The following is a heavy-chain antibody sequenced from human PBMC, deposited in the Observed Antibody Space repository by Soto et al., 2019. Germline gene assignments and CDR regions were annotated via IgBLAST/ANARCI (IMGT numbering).Heavy chain of an antibody. Sequence: ASVKVSCKASGYTFTGYYMHWVRQAPGQGLEWMGWINPNSGGTNYAQKFQGWVTMTRDTSISTAYMELSRLRSDDTAVYYCARDKDFWSGSRWFDPWGQGTLVTVSS. CDR3: ARDKDFWSGSRWFDP. V-gene: IGHV1-2*04. CDR1: GYTFTGYY. D-gene: IGHD3-3*01. CDR2: INPNSGGT. J-gene: IGHJ5*02.